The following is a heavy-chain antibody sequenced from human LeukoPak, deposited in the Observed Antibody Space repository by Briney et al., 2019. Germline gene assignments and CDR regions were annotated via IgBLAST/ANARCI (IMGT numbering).Heavy chain of an antibody. V-gene: IGHV3-74*01. Sequence: GGSLRLSCAASGFTFSSYWMHWVRQAPGKGLVWVSRINTDGSSTSYADSVKGRFTISRDNAKNTLYPQMNSLRAEDTAVYYCARVSYGSGSAIDYWGQGTLVTVSS. CDR3: ARVSYGSGSAIDY. D-gene: IGHD3-10*01. CDR1: GFTFSSYW. CDR2: INTDGSST. J-gene: IGHJ4*02.